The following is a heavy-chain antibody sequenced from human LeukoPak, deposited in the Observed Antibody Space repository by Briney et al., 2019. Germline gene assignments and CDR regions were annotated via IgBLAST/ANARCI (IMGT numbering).Heavy chain of an antibody. J-gene: IGHJ4*02. CDR2: INHSGST. V-gene: IGHV4-34*01. D-gene: IGHD6-6*01. CDR1: GGSFSGYY. CDR3: ARGPLVGPFDY. Sequence: SETLSLTCAVYGGSFSGYYWSWIRQPPGKGLEWIGEINHSGSTNYNPSLKSRVTISVDTSKNQFSLKLSSVTAADTAVYYCARGPLVGPFDYWAREPWSPSPQ.